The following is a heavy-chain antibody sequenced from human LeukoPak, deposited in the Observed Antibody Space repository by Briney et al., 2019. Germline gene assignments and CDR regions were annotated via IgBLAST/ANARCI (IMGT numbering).Heavy chain of an antibody. D-gene: IGHD6-19*01. J-gene: IGHJ4*02. CDR3: ARRTVAGTEAYDY. CDR1: GGSIRSSSYY. CDR2: IYYSGST. V-gene: IGHV4-39*01. Sequence: SETLSLTCTVSGGSIRSSSYYWGWIRQPPGKGLEWIGSIYYSGSTYYNPSLKSRVTISVDTSKNQFSLKLSSVTAADTAVYYCARRTVAGTEAYDYWGQGTLVTVSS.